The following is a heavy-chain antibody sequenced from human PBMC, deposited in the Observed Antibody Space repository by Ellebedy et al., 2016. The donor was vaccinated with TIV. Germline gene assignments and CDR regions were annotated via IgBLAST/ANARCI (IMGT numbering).Heavy chain of an antibody. CDR2: ISNSGGST. CDR1: GFTFSSYA. J-gene: IGHJ5*02. D-gene: IGHD4-17*01. Sequence: GESLKISXIVSGFTFSSYAMSWVRQAPGKGLYWVSDISNSGGSTHYADSVKGRFTISRDNSKNTLYLQMNSLRAEDTAVYYCAKGVYGANNWFDPWGQGTLVTVSS. CDR3: AKGVYGANNWFDP. V-gene: IGHV3-23*01.